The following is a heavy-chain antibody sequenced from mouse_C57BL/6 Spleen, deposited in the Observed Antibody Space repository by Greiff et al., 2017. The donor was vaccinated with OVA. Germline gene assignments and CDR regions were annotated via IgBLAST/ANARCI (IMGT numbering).Heavy chain of an antibody. J-gene: IGHJ4*01. CDR1: GYTFTSYW. CDR2: INPSNGGT. V-gene: IGHV1-53*01. Sequence: QVQLQQPGTELVKPGASVKLSCKASGYTFTSYWMHWVKQRPGQGLEWIGNINPSNGGTNYNEKFKSKATLTVDKSSSTAYMQLSSLTSKDSAVDSGARSVATHDYAMDYWGQGTSVTVSA. CDR3: ARSVATHDYAMDY. D-gene: IGHD1-1*01.